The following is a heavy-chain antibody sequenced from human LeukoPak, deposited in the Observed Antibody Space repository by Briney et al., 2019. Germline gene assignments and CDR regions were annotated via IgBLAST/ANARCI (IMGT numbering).Heavy chain of an antibody. Sequence: SETLSLTCTVSDGSISSSTYWGWIRPPPGKGLEWIGEIYHSGSTNYNPSLKSRVTISVDKSKNQFSLKLSSVTAADTAAYYCATVSRITMVRGAFDPWGQGTLVTVSS. J-gene: IGHJ5*02. CDR3: ATVSRITMVRGAFDP. CDR1: DGSISSSTY. V-gene: IGHV4-4*02. CDR2: IYHSGST. D-gene: IGHD3-10*01.